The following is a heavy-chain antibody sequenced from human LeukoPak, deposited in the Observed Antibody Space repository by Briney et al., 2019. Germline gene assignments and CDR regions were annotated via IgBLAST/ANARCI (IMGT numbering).Heavy chain of an antibody. J-gene: IGHJ4*02. Sequence: GGSLRLSCAASGFTFSSYAMTWVRQSPRKGLEWVSSLSGSGGDTYSADSVRGRFTISRDNSKMTLFLHMNSLRAEDTAVYYCARGMSATSGYLELEDWGQGTLVTVST. CDR1: GFTFSSYA. CDR2: LSGSGGDT. CDR3: ARGMSATSGYLELED. D-gene: IGHD3-22*01. V-gene: IGHV3-23*01.